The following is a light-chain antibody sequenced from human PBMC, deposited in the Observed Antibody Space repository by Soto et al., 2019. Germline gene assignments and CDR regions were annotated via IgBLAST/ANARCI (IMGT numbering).Light chain of an antibody. CDR1: QNINNK. V-gene: IGKV3-15*01. J-gene: IGKJ4*01. Sequence: EIVVTQSPATLSLSPGQRATLSCRTSQNINNKLVWYQQKPVQAPRLLIYGASTRATGIPARFSGSGSGTEFTLTISSVQSEDFAVYSCQHYNNWPLTFGGGTKVEIK. CDR3: QHYNNWPLT. CDR2: GAS.